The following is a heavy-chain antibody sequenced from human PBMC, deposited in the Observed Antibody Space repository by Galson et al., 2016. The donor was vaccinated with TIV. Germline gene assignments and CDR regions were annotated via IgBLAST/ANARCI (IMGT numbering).Heavy chain of an antibody. CDR3: TRGRFAFGVALDV. CDR2: IYYTGST. J-gene: IGHJ3*01. V-gene: IGHV4-31*01. CDR1: GGSVSSVGNS. Sequence: TLSLTCSVSGGSVSSVGNSWTWIRQRPGKGLEWIGHIYYTGSTNYNSSLKSQVTISVDTSKNQFSLRLNSVTVADTAVYYCTRGRFAFGVALDVWCQGTMVTVSS. D-gene: IGHD2-8*01.